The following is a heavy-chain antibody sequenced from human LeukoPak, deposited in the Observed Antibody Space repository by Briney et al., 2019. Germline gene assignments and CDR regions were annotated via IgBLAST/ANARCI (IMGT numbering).Heavy chain of an antibody. D-gene: IGHD4-17*01. CDR3: ARDLFSPFVTTSLGSAFDI. V-gene: IGHV3-33*01. Sequence: GGSLRLSCAVSGLTFSNYAMTWVRQAPGKGLEWVAVIWYDGSNKYYADSVKGRFTISRDNSKNTLYLQMNSLRAEDTAVYYCARDLFSPFVTTSLGSAFDIWGQGTMVTVST. CDR2: IWYDGSNK. J-gene: IGHJ3*02. CDR1: GLTFSNYA.